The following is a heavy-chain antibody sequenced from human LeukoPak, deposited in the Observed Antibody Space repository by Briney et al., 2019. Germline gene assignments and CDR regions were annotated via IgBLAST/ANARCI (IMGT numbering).Heavy chain of an antibody. CDR2: IYPGDSDT. CDR3: ARRYRSGSYYTPYYFDY. Sequence: GESLKISCKGSGYSFTNYWIGRVRQMPGKGLGWVGIIYPGDSDTRYSPSFQGQVTISADKSINTAYLQWSGLKASDTAMYYCARRYRSGSYYTPYYFDYWGQGTLVTVSS. V-gene: IGHV5-51*01. D-gene: IGHD3-10*01. J-gene: IGHJ4*02. CDR1: GYSFTNYW.